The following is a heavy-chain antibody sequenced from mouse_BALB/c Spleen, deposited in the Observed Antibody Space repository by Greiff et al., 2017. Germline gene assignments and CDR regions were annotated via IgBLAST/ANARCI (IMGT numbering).Heavy chain of an antibody. CDR3: ALGYYGCRSFAY. CDR1: GFNIKDTY. CDR2: IDPANGNT. V-gene: IGHV14-3*02. D-gene: IGHD1-1*01. Sequence: VQLKQSGAELVKPGASVKLSCTASGFNIKDTYMHWVKQRPEQGLEWIGRIDPANGNTKYDPKFQGKATITADTSSNTAYLQLSSLTSEDTAVYYCALGYYGCRSFAYWGQGTLVTVSA. J-gene: IGHJ3*01.